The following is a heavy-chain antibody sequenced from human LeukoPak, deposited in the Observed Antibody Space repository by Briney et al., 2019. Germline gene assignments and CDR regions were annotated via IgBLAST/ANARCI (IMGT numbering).Heavy chain of an antibody. D-gene: IGHD1-26*01. CDR1: ESRFATYW. J-gene: IGHJ4*02. CDR2: IYPSDFDT. V-gene: IGHV5-51*01. Sequence: GESLKISCQGSESRFATYWIAWLRQMPGKGLEWMGIIYPSDFDTRYSPSFQGQVTISADNSIKTAYLQWSSLKASDTAMYYCARPLQGIVGATGFDYWGQGTLVTVSS. CDR3: ARPLQGIVGATGFDY.